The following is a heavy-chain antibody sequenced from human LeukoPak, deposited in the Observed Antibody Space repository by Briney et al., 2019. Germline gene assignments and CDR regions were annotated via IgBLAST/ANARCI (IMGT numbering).Heavy chain of an antibody. CDR1: GFTFSSYS. V-gene: IGHV3-48*01. Sequence: GGSLGLSCAASGFTFSSYSMNWVRQAPGKGLEWVSYISSGSSTIYYADSVKGRFTISRDNAKNSLYLQMNSLRAEDTAVYYCASLGCSSTSCYNYWGQGTQVTVSS. J-gene: IGHJ4*02. CDR2: ISSGSSTI. CDR3: ASLGCSSTSCYNY. D-gene: IGHD2-2*02.